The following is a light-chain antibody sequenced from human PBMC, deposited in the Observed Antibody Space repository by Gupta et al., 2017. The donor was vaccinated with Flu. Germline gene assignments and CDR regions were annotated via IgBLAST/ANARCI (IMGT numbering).Light chain of an antibody. Sequence: SSELTQPSSVSVSTVQTPRITCFGDVLSKQYARWFQQRPGRAPVLVLYRDTERPSGIPARFSGSSSGTTVTLTISGAQFEDEADYCGYSEADNNWVFGGGTKLTVL. CDR1: VLSKQY. J-gene: IGLJ3*02. CDR3: YSEADNNWV. CDR2: RDT. V-gene: IGLV3-27*01.